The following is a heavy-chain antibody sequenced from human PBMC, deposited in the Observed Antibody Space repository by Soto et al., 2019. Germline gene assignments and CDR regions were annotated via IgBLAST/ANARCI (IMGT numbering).Heavy chain of an antibody. D-gene: IGHD4-17*01. V-gene: IGHV1-18*04. CDR2: ISAYNGNT. J-gene: IGHJ4*02. CDR1: GYTFTSYG. CDR3: ARELPLNDYAATATDPRFDY. Sequence: ASVKVSCKASGYTFTSYGISWVRQAPGQGLEWMGWISAYNGNTNYAQKLQGRVTTTTDTSTSTAYMELRSLRSDDTAVYYCARELPLNDYAATATDPRFDYWGQGTLVTVSS.